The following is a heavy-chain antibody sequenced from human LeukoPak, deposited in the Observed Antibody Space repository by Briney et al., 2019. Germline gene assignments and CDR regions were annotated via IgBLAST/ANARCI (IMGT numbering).Heavy chain of an antibody. J-gene: IGHJ4*02. CDR1: GASISSYY. Sequence: SETLSLTCTVSGASISSYYGTWIRQPPGKGLEWTGYIYYSGSTNYNPSLNSRVTISVDTSKNQFSLRLSSVTAADTAIYYCARAVSGRFDYWGQGTLVTVSS. CDR3: ARAVSGRFDY. CDR2: IYYSGST. V-gene: IGHV4-59*08. D-gene: IGHD6-19*01.